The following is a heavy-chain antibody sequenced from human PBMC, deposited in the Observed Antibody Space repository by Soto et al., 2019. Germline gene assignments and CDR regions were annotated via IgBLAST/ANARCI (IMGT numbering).Heavy chain of an antibody. CDR3: ARDSTDSGSLDY. CDR2: IGSSGSGI. CDR1: GFTFSSYE. V-gene: IGHV3-48*03. J-gene: IGHJ4*02. D-gene: IGHD1-26*01. Sequence: DVQLVESGGDLVQPGGSLRLSCTASGFTFSSYEMNWVRQAPGKGLEWVSYIGSSGSGIYYADFVKGRFTISRDKAKKSLYLQMNGLRAEDTAVYYCARDSTDSGSLDYWGQGTLVTVSS.